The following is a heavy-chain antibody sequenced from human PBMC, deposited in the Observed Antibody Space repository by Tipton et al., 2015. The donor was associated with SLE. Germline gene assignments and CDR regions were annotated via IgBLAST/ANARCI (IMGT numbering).Heavy chain of an antibody. J-gene: IGHJ4*02. Sequence: LRLSCNVSGDSISSGGYYWSWIRQHPGRGLEWIGYIYYSGSTYYNPSLKSRLTISVDTSKNQFSLKLNSVTAADTAVYYCARGGDGYYFDYWGQGALVTVSS. CDR3: ARGGDGYYFDY. CDR2: IYYSGST. V-gene: IGHV4-31*03. CDR1: GDSISSGGYY. D-gene: IGHD3-10*01.